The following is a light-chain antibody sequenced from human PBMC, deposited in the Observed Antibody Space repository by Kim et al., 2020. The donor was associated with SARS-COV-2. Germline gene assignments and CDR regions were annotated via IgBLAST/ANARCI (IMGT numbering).Light chain of an antibody. J-gene: IGKJ1*01. V-gene: IGKV1-5*03. Sequence: DIQLTQSPSTLSASVGDRVVITCRASQSVSTWLAWYQQKPAKAPKLLIYKISNLENGVPSRFSGGGSGTEFTLTISSLQPDDFATYYCQQYNINSWTSGQGTKVDIK. CDR1: QSVSTW. CDR2: KIS. CDR3: QQYNINSWT.